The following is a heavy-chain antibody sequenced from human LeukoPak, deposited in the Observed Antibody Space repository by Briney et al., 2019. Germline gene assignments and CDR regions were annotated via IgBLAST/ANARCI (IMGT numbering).Heavy chain of an antibody. CDR3: ARDLYSSIWYGAVDI. CDR1: GGSISSYY. D-gene: IGHD6-13*01. CDR2: IYYSGST. V-gene: IGHV4-59*01. J-gene: IGHJ3*02. Sequence: SETLSLTCTVSGGSISSYYWSWIRQPPGRGLEWIGYIYYSGSTNYNPSLKSRVTISLDTSKNQFSLKLSSVTAADTAVYYCARDLYSSIWYGAVDIWGQGTMVTVSS.